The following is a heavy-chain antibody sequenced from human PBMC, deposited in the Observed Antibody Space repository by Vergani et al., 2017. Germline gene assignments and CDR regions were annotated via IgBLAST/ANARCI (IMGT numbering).Heavy chain of an antibody. D-gene: IGHD3-9*01. V-gene: IGHV1-46*03. CDR1: VYTFSNYY. J-gene: IGHJ4*02. CDR2: INPSGCHT. CDR3: ARGHYVIVSGYRY. Sequence: QVQVVQSGAEVKKSGASVNVSCKTSVYTFSNYYMHWVRQAPGQGLEWIGIINPSGCHTNYAQKFQGRVTMTRDTPTITVDMELSSLRSEDTTIYYCARGHYVIVSGYRYLGQGTLVTVSA.